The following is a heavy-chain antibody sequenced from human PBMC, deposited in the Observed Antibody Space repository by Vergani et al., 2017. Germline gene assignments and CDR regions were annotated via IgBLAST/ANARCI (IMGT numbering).Heavy chain of an antibody. CDR1: GGSFSDYY. CDR3: ARGETRTDWLDP. V-gene: IGHV4-34*01. Sequence: QVQLQEWGAGLLKTSETLSLTCGVSGGSFSDYYWSWIRQAPGMGLEWIGEVNHGGSTNYNPSLKSRVSISVDTSKNQFSLKVHSVTAAETAVYYCARGETRTDWLDPWGQGTQVIVSS. J-gene: IGHJ5*02. D-gene: IGHD3/OR15-3a*01. CDR2: VNHGGST.